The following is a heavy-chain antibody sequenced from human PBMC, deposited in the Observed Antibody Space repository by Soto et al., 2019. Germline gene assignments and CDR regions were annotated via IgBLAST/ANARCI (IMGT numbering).Heavy chain of an antibody. CDR3: AKSGGYDGMDV. Sequence: ASVKVSCKASGYTFTSYYMHWVRQAPGQGLEWMGMINPGGGSTNYAQKFQGRVTMTRDTSTSTASMELSSLRSEDTAVYYCAKSGGYDGMDVWGQGTTVTVSS. V-gene: IGHV1-46*01. CDR2: INPGGGST. J-gene: IGHJ6*02. D-gene: IGHD3-10*01. CDR1: GYTFTSYY.